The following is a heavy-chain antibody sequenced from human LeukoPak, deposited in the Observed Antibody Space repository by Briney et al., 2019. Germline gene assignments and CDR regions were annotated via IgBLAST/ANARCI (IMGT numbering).Heavy chain of an antibody. D-gene: IGHD6-6*01. Sequence: SETLSLTCTVSGGSISSSSYYWGWIRQPPGKGLEWIGSIHYSGSTYYNPSLKSRITISVDTSKNQFSLKLSSVTAADTAVYYCARPSIAARYYYYMDVWGKGTTVTVSS. CDR1: GGSISSSSYY. J-gene: IGHJ6*03. CDR2: IHYSGST. CDR3: ARPSIAARYYYYMDV. V-gene: IGHV4-39*01.